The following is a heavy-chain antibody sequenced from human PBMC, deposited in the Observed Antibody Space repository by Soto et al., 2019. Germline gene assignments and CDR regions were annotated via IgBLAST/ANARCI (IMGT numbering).Heavy chain of an antibody. CDR1: GYSFTSYW. CDR3: ARHDSQEHSGSYWNDY. D-gene: IGHD1-26*01. Sequence: PGESLKISFKGSGYSFTSYWIGLVRQIPGKGLEWMGIIYPGDSDTIYSPSFQGQVTISADESISTAYLQWSSLKASDTAMYYCARHDSQEHSGSYWNDYWGQGTLVTVSS. CDR2: IYPGDSDT. J-gene: IGHJ4*02. V-gene: IGHV5-51*01.